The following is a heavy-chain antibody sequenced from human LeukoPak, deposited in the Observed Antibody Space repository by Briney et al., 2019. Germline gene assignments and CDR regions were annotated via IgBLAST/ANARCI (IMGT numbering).Heavy chain of an antibody. D-gene: IGHD4-17*01. V-gene: IGHV2-5*01. CDR3: AHYGDYRFLYYFDY. J-gene: IGHJ4*02. CDR1: GFSLSTSGVG. Sequence: SGPTLVKPTQTLTLTCTFSGFSLSTSGVGLGWIRQPPGKALEWLALIYWNDDNRYSPSLKSRLTITKDTSKNQVVLKMTKMDPVDTATYYCAHYGDYRFLYYFDYWGQGTLVTVSS. CDR2: IYWNDDN.